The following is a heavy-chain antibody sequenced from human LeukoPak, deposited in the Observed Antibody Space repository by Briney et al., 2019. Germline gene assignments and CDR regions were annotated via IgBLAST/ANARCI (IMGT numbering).Heavy chain of an antibody. Sequence: ASVKVSCKASGYTFTSYGISWVRQAPGQGLEWMGWISAYNGNTNYAQKLQGRVTMTIDTSTSTAYMELRSLRSDDTAVYYCARVLGKIAVAGTVFDYWGQGTLVTVSS. D-gene: IGHD6-19*01. CDR3: ARVLGKIAVAGTVFDY. CDR1: GYTFTSYG. J-gene: IGHJ4*02. V-gene: IGHV1-18*01. CDR2: ISAYNGNT.